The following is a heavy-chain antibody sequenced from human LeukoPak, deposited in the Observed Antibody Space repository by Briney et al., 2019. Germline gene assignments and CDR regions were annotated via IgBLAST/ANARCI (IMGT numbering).Heavy chain of an antibody. CDR3: ASGSLGDGYGVGDYYQYMDV. J-gene: IGHJ6*03. CDR2: IMPLFGTA. V-gene: IGHV1-69*05. D-gene: IGHD5-24*01. CDR1: GGTFNSYA. Sequence: SVKVSCKASGGTFNSYAISWVRQAPGQGLEWMGGIMPLFGTANYAQEFQGRVTFTTDESASTAYMEVRSLRSEDTAVYYCASGSLGDGYGVGDYYQYMDVWGKGTTVTVSS.